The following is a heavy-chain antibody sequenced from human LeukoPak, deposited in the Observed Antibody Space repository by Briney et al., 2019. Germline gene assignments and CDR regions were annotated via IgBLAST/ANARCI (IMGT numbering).Heavy chain of an antibody. CDR2: ISSSSSYI. V-gene: IGHV3-21*01. D-gene: IGHD5-18*01. CDR1: GFTFSSYS. CDR3: ARDLGYSYGQFDS. J-gene: IGHJ4*02. Sequence: PGGSLRLSCAASGFTFSSYSMNWVRQAPGKGLEWVSSISSSSSYIYYADSVKGRFTISRDNAKNSLYLQMNSLRAEDTAVYYCARDLGYSYGQFDSWGQGTLVTVSS.